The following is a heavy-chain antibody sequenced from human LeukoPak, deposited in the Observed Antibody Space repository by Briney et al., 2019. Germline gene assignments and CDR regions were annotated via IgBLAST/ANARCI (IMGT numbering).Heavy chain of an antibody. CDR3: ARYGEGFDY. V-gene: IGHV3-33*01. D-gene: IGHD3-10*01. Sequence: GRSQRLSCAASGFTFSSYGMHWVRQAPGKGLEWVAVIWYDGSNKYYADSVKGRFTISRDNSKNTLYLQMNSLRAEDTAVYYCARYGEGFDYWGQGTLVTVSS. CDR1: GFTFSSYG. J-gene: IGHJ4*02. CDR2: IWYDGSNK.